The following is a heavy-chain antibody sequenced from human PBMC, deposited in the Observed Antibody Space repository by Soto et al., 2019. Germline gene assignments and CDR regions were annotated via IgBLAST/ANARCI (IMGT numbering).Heavy chain of an antibody. CDR3: AREYCCGDCSHIYYYYYGMDV. CDR2: IWYDGSNK. Sequence: GGSLRLSCAASGFTFSSYGMHWVRQAPGKGLEWVAVIWYDGSNKYYADSVKGRFTISRDNSKNTLYLQMNSLRAEDTAVYYCAREYCCGDCSHIYYYYYGMDVWGQGTTVTVSS. CDR1: GFTFSSYG. J-gene: IGHJ6*02. V-gene: IGHV3-33*01. D-gene: IGHD2-21*02.